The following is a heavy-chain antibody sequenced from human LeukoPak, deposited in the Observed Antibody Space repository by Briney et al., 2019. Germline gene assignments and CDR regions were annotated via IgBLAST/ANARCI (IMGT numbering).Heavy chain of an antibody. V-gene: IGHV5-51*01. CDR3: ARHTYGESDPYYFDY. Sequence: PGESLKISCTGSGYRFTSQWIGWVRQMPGKGLQWMGIIYPDDSQTKYSPSFQGQVTITVDKSISTAYLQWSSLKASHTAIYFCARHTYGESDPYYFDYWGQGTLVTVSS. CDR1: GYRFTSQW. J-gene: IGHJ4*02. D-gene: IGHD3-16*01. CDR2: IYPDDSQT.